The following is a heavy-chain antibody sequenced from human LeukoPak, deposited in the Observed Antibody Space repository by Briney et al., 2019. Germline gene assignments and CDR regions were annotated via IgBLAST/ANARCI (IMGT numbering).Heavy chain of an antibody. Sequence: GESPQISCKGSGYIFTSYWIGWVRQVAGKGVEWMGIIYPGDSDTRYSPSFQGQVTISADKSISTAYLQWSSLKAPDTAMYYCARPNYYDSSGYYLVAFDIWGQGTMVTVSS. CDR2: IYPGDSDT. CDR1: GYIFTSYW. D-gene: IGHD3-22*01. V-gene: IGHV5-51*01. CDR3: ARPNYYDSSGYYLVAFDI. J-gene: IGHJ3*02.